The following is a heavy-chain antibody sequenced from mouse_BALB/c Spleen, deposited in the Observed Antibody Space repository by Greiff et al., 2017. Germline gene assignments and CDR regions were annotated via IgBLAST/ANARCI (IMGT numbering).Heavy chain of an antibody. CDR3: ARERDYYGSFDY. CDR1: GFSLTSYG. V-gene: IGHV2-9*02. D-gene: IGHD1-1*01. J-gene: IGHJ2*01. CDR2: IWAGGST. Sequence: VKVVESGPGLVAPSQSLSITCTVSGFSLTSYGVHWVRQPPGKGLEWLGVIWAGGSTNYNSALMSRLSISKDNSKSQVFLKMNSLQTDDTAMYYCARERDYYGSFDYWGQGTTLTVSS.